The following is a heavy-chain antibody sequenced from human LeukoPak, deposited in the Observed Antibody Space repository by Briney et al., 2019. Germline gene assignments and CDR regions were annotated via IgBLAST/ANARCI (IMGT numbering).Heavy chain of an antibody. J-gene: IGHJ4*02. CDR3: ARDIRAYYYDSSGLGDY. Sequence: GGSLRLSCAASGFTFSDYYMSWIRQAPGKGLEWLSYISSSGSTIYYADSVKGRFTISRDNAKNSLYLQMNSLRAEDTAVYYCARDIRAYYYDSSGLGDYWGQGTLVTVSS. CDR1: GFTFSDYY. CDR2: ISSSGSTI. V-gene: IGHV3-11*04. D-gene: IGHD3-22*01.